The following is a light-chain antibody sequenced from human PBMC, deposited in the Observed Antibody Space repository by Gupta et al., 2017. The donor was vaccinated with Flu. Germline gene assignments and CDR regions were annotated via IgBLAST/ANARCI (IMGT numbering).Light chain of an antibody. V-gene: IGLV2-8*01. Sequence: SVTISCTGTSSDVGGYSDVSWYQQQPGKAPKLMFYEVSKRPAGVPGRFAGSKAGKTASPTVAGRQDEDEADYYGGSDAGSNKVVFGGGTKLTVL. J-gene: IGLJ2*01. CDR3: GSDAGSNKVV. CDR2: EVS. CDR1: SSDVGGYSD.